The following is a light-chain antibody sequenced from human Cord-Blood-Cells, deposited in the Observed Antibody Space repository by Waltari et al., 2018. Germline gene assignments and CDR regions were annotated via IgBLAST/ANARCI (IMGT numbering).Light chain of an antibody. Sequence: EIVLTQPPGTLSLSPGERATLSCRTSQSVSSSYLAWYQQKPGQAPRLLIYGASSRATRIPDRFSGSGSGTDFTLTISRLEPEDFAVYYCQQYGSTPQTFGQGTKLEIK. CDR3: QQYGSTPQT. V-gene: IGKV3-20*01. J-gene: IGKJ2*01. CDR1: QSVSSSY. CDR2: GAS.